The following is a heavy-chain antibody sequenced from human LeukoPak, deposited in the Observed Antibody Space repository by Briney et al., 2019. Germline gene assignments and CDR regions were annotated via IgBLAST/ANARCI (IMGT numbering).Heavy chain of an antibody. D-gene: IGHD4-17*01. CDR2: INSNGRST. V-gene: IGHV3-74*01. Sequence: GGSLRLSCAASGFTFSSYWMHWVRQVPGKGLVWVSRINSNGRSTYYADSVKGRFAISRDNAKNTLYLQMNSLRAEDTAVYYCARGRQNYGDYPYWGQGTLVTVSS. CDR3: ARGRQNYGDYPY. J-gene: IGHJ4*02. CDR1: GFTFSSYW.